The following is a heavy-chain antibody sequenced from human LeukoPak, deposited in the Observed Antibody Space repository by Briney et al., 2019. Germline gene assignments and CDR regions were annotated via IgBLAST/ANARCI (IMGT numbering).Heavy chain of an antibody. CDR2: ICYDGSNK. V-gene: IGHV3-33*01. Sequence: GGSLRLSCAASGFTSRSNGTHRVRQAPGKGLEWVAVICYDGSNKYCADSVKGRFTISRDNSKNTLYLQVNSLRAEDTAVYYCARARNDYDSSGFSALDLWGQGTLVTVSS. D-gene: IGHD3-22*01. CDR3: ARARNDYDSSGFSALDL. CDR1: GFTSRSNG. J-gene: IGHJ5*02.